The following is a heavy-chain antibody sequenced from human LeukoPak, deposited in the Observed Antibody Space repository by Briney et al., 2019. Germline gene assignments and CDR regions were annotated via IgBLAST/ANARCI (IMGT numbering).Heavy chain of an antibody. CDR3: ARTMVEYSYHFDY. CDR1: GYTFTGYY. CDR2: INPNSGGT. J-gene: IGHJ4*02. Sequence: ASVKVSCKASGYTFTGYYMHWVRQAPGQGLEWMGWINPNSGGTNYAQKFQGRVTMTRDTSISTAYMELSSLRSEDTAVYYCARTMVEYSYHFDYWGQGTLVTVSS. D-gene: IGHD5-18*01. V-gene: IGHV1-2*02.